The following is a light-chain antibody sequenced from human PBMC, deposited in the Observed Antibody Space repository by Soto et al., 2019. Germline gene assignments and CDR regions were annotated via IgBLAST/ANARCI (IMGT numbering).Light chain of an antibody. CDR3: HQYNSDSWT. J-gene: IGKJ1*01. CDR1: QSISYW. Sequence: DIQMTQAPSTLSASVGDRVTITCRASQSISYWLAWYQQKPGKAPNLLIYDASNLESGVPSRFSGSGFGTEFTVTISSLPPDDFASDYYHQYNSDSWTFGQGTKVDLK. CDR2: DAS. V-gene: IGKV1-5*01.